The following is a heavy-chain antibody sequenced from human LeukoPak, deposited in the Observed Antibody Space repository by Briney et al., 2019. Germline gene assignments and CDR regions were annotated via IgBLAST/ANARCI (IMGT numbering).Heavy chain of an antibody. J-gene: IGHJ4*02. Sequence: QPGGSLRLSCAASGFTFSSYEMNWVRQAPGKGLEWVSYISSNGSSINYADSVKGRFTISRDNAKNSLYLQMNSLRAEDTAVYYCARHLRGYSYGLIFGYWGQGTLVTVSS. D-gene: IGHD5-18*01. CDR1: GFTFSSYE. CDR3: ARHLRGYSYGLIFGY. CDR2: ISSNGSSI. V-gene: IGHV3-48*03.